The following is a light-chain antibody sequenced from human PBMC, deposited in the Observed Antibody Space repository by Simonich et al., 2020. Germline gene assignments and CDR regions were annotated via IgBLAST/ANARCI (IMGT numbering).Light chain of an antibody. Sequence: EIVLTQSPATLSLSPGERATLSCRASQSVSSYLAWYQQKPGQAPRLLIYDASTRATGIPARFSGSGSGSDFTLTISSLEPEDFAVYYCRQRSNWPITFGQGTRLEIK. CDR1: QSVSSY. V-gene: IGKV3-11*01. CDR3: RQRSNWPIT. J-gene: IGKJ5*01. CDR2: DAS.